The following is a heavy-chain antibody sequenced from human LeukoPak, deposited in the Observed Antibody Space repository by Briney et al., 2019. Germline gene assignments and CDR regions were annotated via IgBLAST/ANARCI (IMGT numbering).Heavy chain of an antibody. J-gene: IGHJ4*02. CDR1: GYTFTSYD. CDR3: AGRYFDFADY. V-gene: IGHV1-8*01. D-gene: IGHD3-9*01. Sequence: ASVKVSCKASGYTFTSYDINWVRQATGQGLEWMGWMNPNSGNTGYAQKFQGRVTMTEDTSTDTAYMELSSLRSEDTAVYYCAGRYFDFADYWGQGTLVTVSS. CDR2: MNPNSGNT.